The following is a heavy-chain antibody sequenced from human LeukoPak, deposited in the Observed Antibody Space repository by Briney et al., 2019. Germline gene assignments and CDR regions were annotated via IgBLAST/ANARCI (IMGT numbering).Heavy chain of an antibody. CDR1: GFTFSSYG. CDR3: AKAHPGFDY. Sequence: GGSLRLSCAASGFTFSSYGMNWVRQAPGKGLEWVSSIGSSSTFIYYADSVKGRFTISRDNAKNSLFLQMNSLRADDTAVYYCAKAHPGFDYWGQGTLVTVSS. CDR2: IGSSSTFI. V-gene: IGHV3-21*01. J-gene: IGHJ4*02.